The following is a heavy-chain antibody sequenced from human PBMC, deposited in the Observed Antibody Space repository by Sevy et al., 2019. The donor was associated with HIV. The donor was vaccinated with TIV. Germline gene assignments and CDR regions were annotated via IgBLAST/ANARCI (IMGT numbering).Heavy chain of an antibody. CDR3: ATTKDYYESSGYPFDY. CDR1: GRTLTQLS. D-gene: IGHD5-12*01. CDR2: FDPEDDEK. J-gene: IGHJ4*02. Sequence: ASVKVSCKVSGRTLTQLSIHWVRQAPGKGLEGMGTFDPEDDEKINAQKFQGRVTMTEDTSTDTAYMELSRLRSEDTAVYYCATTKDYYESSGYPFDYWGQGTLVTVSS. V-gene: IGHV1-24*01.